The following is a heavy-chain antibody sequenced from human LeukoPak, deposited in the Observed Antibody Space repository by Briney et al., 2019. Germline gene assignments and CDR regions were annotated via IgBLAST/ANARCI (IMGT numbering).Heavy chain of an antibody. CDR2: INGSGGTT. CDR3: ALPIVVVTTTNQFETPKPDY. CDR1: GFTFSSYA. Sequence: GGSLRLSCAASGFTFSSYAMSWVRQAPGKGLEWVSAINGSGGTTYYADSVKGRFTISRDNSKNTLYLQMNSLRAEDTAVYYCALPIVVVTTTNQFETPKPDYWGQGTLVTVSS. V-gene: IGHV3-23*01. J-gene: IGHJ4*02. D-gene: IGHD2-21*02.